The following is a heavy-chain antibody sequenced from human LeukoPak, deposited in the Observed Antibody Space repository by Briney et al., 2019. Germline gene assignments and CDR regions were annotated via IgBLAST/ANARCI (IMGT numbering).Heavy chain of an antibody. Sequence: GGSLRLSCAASGFIFSSYSMNWVRQAPGKGLEWVSYINGDSGSIHYADSVKGRFTISRDNSRNTLYLQMNSLRAEDTAIYYCARDRDTYCSSSSCYRSYFDYWGQGTLVTVSS. CDR1: GFIFSSYS. CDR3: ARDRDTYCSSSSCYRSYFDY. CDR2: INGDSGSI. J-gene: IGHJ4*02. V-gene: IGHV3-48*04. D-gene: IGHD2-2*02.